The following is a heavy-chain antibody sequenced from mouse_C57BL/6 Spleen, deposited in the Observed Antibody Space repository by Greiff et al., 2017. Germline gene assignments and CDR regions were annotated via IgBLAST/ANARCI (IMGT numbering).Heavy chain of an antibody. J-gene: IGHJ4*01. CDR2: IRLKSDNYAT. Sequence: EVKVEESGGGLVQPGGSMKLSCVASGFTFSNYWMNWVRQSPEKGLEWVAQIRLKSDNYATHYAESVKGRFTISRDDSKSSVYLQMNNLRAEDTGIYYCTAGDDYYAMDYWGQGTSVTVSS. CDR1: GFTFSNYW. CDR3: TAGDDYYAMDY. V-gene: IGHV6-3*01. D-gene: IGHD4-1*01.